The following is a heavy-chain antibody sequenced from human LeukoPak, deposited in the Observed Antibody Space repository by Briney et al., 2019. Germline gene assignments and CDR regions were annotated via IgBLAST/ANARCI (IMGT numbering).Heavy chain of an antibody. CDR2: IRYDGSNK. CDR3: AKSTDYYGSGSYFDY. Sequence: PGGSLRLSCAASGFTFSSYGMHWVRQAPGKGLEWVAFIRYDGSNKYYADSVKGRFTISRDNSKNTLYLQMNSLRAEDTAVYYCAKSTDYYGSGSYFDYWGRGTLVTVSS. V-gene: IGHV3-30*02. CDR1: GFTFSSYG. J-gene: IGHJ4*02. D-gene: IGHD3-10*01.